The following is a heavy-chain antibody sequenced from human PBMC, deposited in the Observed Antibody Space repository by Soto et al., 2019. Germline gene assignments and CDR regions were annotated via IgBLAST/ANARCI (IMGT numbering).Heavy chain of an antibody. CDR1: GFTFSSYS. Sequence: QPGGSLRLSCAASGFTFSSYSMNWVRQAPGKGLEWVSYISSSSSTIYYADSVKGRFTISRDNAKNSLYLQMNSLRDEDTAVYYCARDRGYYYDSSGYYLDYWGQGTLVTVSS. CDR3: ARDRGYYYDSSGYYLDY. J-gene: IGHJ4*02. V-gene: IGHV3-48*02. D-gene: IGHD3-22*01. CDR2: ISSSSSTI.